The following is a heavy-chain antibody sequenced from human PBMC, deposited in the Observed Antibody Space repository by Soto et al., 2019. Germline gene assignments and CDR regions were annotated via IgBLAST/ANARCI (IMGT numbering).Heavy chain of an antibody. CDR3: ARAGTKNFGLVHQFDL. CDR1: GDSVSRNTGA. CDR2: TFYRSKWFS. Sequence: PSQTLSLTCAISGDSVSRNTGAWNWIRQSPSRGLEWLGRTFYRSKWFSDYAPSVKGRLTINPDPSKNQFSLHLNSVTPEDTAVYYCARAGTKNFGLVHQFDLWAQGTLVTVSS. J-gene: IGHJ1*01. D-gene: IGHD3-3*01. V-gene: IGHV6-1*01.